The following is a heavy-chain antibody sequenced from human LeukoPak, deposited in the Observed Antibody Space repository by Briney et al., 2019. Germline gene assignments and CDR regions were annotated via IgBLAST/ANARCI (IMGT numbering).Heavy chain of an antibody. J-gene: IGHJ4*02. CDR2: IYPNNGAT. V-gene: IGHV1-2*02. D-gene: IGHD3-10*01. Sequence: SVTVSCKASGYTFSGTGWYLYWLRQAPGQGLECMGWIYPNNGATAYAQKFQGRVAMTRDTSITTAYMELSRLRPDDTAVYYCARDGPAQMVDFDYWGQGTLVTVSS. CDR1: GYTFSGTGWY. CDR3: ARDGPAQMVDFDY.